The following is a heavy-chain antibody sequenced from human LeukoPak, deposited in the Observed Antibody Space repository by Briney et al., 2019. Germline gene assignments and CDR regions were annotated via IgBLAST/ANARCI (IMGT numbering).Heavy chain of an antibody. CDR1: GGSISSGGYY. V-gene: IGHV4-61*08. J-gene: IGHJ3*02. CDR2: IYHSGST. Sequence: SETLSLTCTVSGGSISSGGYYWSWIRQPPGKGLEWIGYIYHSGSTNYNPSLKSRVTISVDTSKNQFSLKLSSVTAADTAVYYCARDLGGLMAFDIWGQGTMVTVSS. D-gene: IGHD3-16*01. CDR3: ARDLGGLMAFDI.